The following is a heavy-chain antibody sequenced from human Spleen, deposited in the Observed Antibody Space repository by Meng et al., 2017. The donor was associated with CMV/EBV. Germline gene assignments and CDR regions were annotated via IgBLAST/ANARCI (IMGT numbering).Heavy chain of an antibody. CDR2: ISYDGSNK. CDR3: ARDRYRYCSSTSCSYFDY. J-gene: IGHJ4*02. CDR1: GFSFSSYG. V-gene: IGHV3-30*19. D-gene: IGHD2-2*01. Sequence: GESLKISCAASGFSFSSYGMHWVRQAPGKGLEWVAVISYDGSNKYYADSVKGRFTISRDNSKNTLYLQMNSLRAEDTAVYYCARDRYRYCSSTSCSYFDYWGQGTLVTV.